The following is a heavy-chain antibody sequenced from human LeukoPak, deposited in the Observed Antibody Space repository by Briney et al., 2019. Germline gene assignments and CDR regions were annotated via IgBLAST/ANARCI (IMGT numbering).Heavy chain of an antibody. CDR2: IYYSGST. Sequence: RPSETLSLTCTVSGASISSNDYYWGWIRQPPGKGLEWIGSIYYSGSTYYNPSLQSRVTISVDTSKNQFSLKLSSVTAADTAVYYCASLYCGGDCYSDYWGQGTLVTVSS. CDR3: ASLYCGGDCYSDY. V-gene: IGHV4-39*01. J-gene: IGHJ4*02. D-gene: IGHD2-21*02. CDR1: GASISSNDYY.